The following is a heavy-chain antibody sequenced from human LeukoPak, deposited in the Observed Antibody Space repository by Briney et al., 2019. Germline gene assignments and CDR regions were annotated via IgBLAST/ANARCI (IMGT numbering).Heavy chain of an antibody. CDR3: ARYSSGWYPDAFDI. Sequence: PSETLSLTCTVSGGSISSYYWSWIRQPPGKGLEWIGYIYYSGSTNYNPSLKSRVTISVDTSKNQFSLKLSSVTAADTAVYYCARYSSGWYPDAFDIWGQGTMVTVSS. V-gene: IGHV4-59*12. CDR1: GGSISSYY. D-gene: IGHD6-19*01. CDR2: IYYSGST. J-gene: IGHJ3*02.